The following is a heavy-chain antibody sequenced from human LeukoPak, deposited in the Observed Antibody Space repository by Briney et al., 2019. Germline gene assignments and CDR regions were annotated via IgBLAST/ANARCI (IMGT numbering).Heavy chain of an antibody. J-gene: IGHJ4*02. CDR1: GFTFSSYS. CDR3: AREGRNYFDY. Sequence: GGSLRLSCAASGFTFSSYSMNWVRQAPGKGLEWVSYISSSSSTIYYADSVKGRFTISRDNAKNSLYLQMNNLRAEDTAVYYCAREGRNYFDYWGQGTLVTVSS. D-gene: IGHD1-26*01. V-gene: IGHV3-48*04. CDR2: ISSSSSTI.